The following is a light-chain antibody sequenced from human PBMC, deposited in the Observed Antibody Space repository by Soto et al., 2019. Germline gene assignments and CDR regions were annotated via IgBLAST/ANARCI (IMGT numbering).Light chain of an antibody. CDR1: SSDVGGYNY. V-gene: IGLV2-14*03. J-gene: IGLJ1*01. CDR3: LSYTSTSSLYV. CDR2: EVN. Sequence: LTQSASVSGSPGQSITLSCTGSSSDVGGYNYVSWYQQHPGKAPKLIIYEVNHRPSGISHRFSGSKSGNTASLTISGLQAEDEADYYCLSYTSTSSLYVFGTGTKVTVL.